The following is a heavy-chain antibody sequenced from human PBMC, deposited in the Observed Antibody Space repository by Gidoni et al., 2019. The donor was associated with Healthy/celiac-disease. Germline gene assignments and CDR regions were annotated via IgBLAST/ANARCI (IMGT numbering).Heavy chain of an antibody. Sequence: QVQLQQWGAGLLTPSETLSLTCAVYGGSFSGYYWSWIRQPPGQGLEWIGEINHSGSTNYNPSLKSRVTISVDTSKNQFSLKLSSVTAADTAVYYCARGMVYATYYYYGMDVWGKGTTVTVSS. V-gene: IGHV4-34*01. CDR2: INHSGST. J-gene: IGHJ6*04. CDR1: GGSFSGYY. D-gene: IGHD2-8*01. CDR3: ARGMVYATYYYYGMDV.